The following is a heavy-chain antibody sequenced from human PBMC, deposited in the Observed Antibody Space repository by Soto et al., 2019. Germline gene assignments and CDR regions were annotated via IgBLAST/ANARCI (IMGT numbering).Heavy chain of an antibody. CDR3: AKDPPTAGSTFDY. CDR2: INKSGGST. J-gene: IGHJ4*02. CDR1: GFTFSSFA. Sequence: EVQLLESGGGLVQPGGSLRLSCAASGFTFSSFAMSWVRQAPGKGLEWVSTINKSGGSTYYADSVKGRFTITRDNSDNRLFLQINGVRAEDTAVYYCAKDPPTAGSTFDYWGRGTLVTVSA. V-gene: IGHV3-23*01. D-gene: IGHD1-1*01.